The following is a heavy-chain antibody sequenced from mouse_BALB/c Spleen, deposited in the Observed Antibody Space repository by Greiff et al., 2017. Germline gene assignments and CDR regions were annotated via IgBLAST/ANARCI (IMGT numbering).Heavy chain of an antibody. Sequence: QVQLMESGPGLVAPSQSLSITCTVSGFSLSRYSVHWVRQPPGKGLEWLGMIWGGGSTDYNSALKSRLSISEDTSKSQVFLKRNSLQTEDTAMYYSASPYGNHCYFDVWGAGATVTVSS. V-gene: IGHV2-6-4*01. CDR3: ASPYGNHCYFDV. J-gene: IGHJ1*01. CDR2: IWGGGST. CDR1: GFSLSRYS. D-gene: IGHD2-1*01.